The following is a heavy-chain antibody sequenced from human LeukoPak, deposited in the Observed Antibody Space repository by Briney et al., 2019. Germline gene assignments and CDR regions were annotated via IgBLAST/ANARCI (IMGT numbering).Heavy chain of an antibody. CDR2: IYYSGGA. J-gene: IGHJ4*02. CDR3: ARTHCEGDCFSAIRY. CDR1: GDSLRKSTFY. D-gene: IGHD2-21*02. V-gene: IGHV4-39*07. Sequence: SETLSLTCTVSGDSLRKSTFYWVWIRQPPGKGLEWIGSIYYSGGADYNPSLQSRVTISVDTSKNEFSLKVRSVTAADTAVYFCARTHCEGDCFSAIRYWGQGTPVTVSS.